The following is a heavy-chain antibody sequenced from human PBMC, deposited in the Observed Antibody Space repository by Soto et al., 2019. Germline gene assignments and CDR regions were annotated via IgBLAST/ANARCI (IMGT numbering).Heavy chain of an antibody. D-gene: IGHD2-15*01. CDR3: ARDRGGGSWGDYGDYIDY. J-gene: IGHJ4*02. CDR1: GGSISSGDYY. V-gene: IGHV4-30-4*01. CDR2: IYYSGST. Sequence: QVQLQESGPGLVKPSQTLSLTCTVSGGSISSGDYYWSWIRQPPGKGLEWIGYIYYSGSTYYNPSLKSRVTISVDTSKNQFSLKLSSVTAADTAVYYCARDRGGGSWGDYGDYIDYWGQGTLVTVSS.